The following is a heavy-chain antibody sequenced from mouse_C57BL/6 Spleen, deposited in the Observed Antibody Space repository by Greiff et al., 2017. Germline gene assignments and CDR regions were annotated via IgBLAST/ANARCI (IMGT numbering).Heavy chain of an antibody. CDR1: GYTFTNYW. CDR3: ARSGSIHYFDY. CDR2: IYSGGGYT. V-gene: IGHV1-63*01. D-gene: IGHD1-1*01. Sequence: VQLQQSGAELVRPGTSVKMSCKASGYTFTNYWIGWAKQRPGHGLEWIGDIYSGGGYTNYNEMFKGKATLTADKSSSTAYMQFSSLTSEDSAIYYCARSGSIHYFDYWGQGTTLTVSS. J-gene: IGHJ2*01.